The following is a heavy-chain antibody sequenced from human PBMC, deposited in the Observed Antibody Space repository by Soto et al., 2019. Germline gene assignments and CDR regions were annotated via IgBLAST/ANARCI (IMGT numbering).Heavy chain of an antibody. CDR2: IYSSGST. CDR3: ARDIRGYSRAFDY. D-gene: IGHD5-18*01. CDR1: GDSVSSDNYY. J-gene: IGHJ4*02. Sequence: QVQLQESGPGLVKPSETLSLTCTVSGDSVSSDNYYWTWIRQPPGKGLEWIGYIYSSGSTNYNPSPKSRVTISLDRSRNQFSLKLTSVTAADTAVYYCARDIRGYSRAFDYWGQGTLVTVSS. V-gene: IGHV4-61*01.